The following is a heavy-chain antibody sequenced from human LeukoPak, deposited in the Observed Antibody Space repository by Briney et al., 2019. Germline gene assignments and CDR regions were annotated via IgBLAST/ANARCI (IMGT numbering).Heavy chain of an antibody. CDR3: ARAVSSGSYNLYFDY. J-gene: IGHJ4*02. Sequence: QSGGSLRLSCAASGFTFDDYAMHWVRQAPGKGLEWVSGISWNSGSIGYADSVKGRFTISRDNAKNSLYLQVNSLRVEDTAVYYCARAVSSGSYNLYFDYWGQGTLVTVSS. CDR2: ISWNSGSI. D-gene: IGHD3-22*01. V-gene: IGHV3-9*01. CDR1: GFTFDDYA.